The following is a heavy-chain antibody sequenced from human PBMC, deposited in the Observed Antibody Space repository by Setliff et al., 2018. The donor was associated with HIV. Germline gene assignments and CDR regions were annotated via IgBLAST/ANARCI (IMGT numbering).Heavy chain of an antibody. D-gene: IGHD3-10*01. CDR2: IYYSGST. CDR1: GGSISSHY. CDR3: ARTSRSPIFYYYGSGGPKYYFDY. V-gene: IGHV4-59*11. Sequence: SETLSLTCTVSGGSISSHYWSWIRQPPGKGLEWIGSIYYSGSTNYNPSLKSRVTISVDTSKNQFSLKLSSVTAADTAVYYCARTSRSPIFYYYGSGGPKYYFDYWGQGTLVTVSS. J-gene: IGHJ4*02.